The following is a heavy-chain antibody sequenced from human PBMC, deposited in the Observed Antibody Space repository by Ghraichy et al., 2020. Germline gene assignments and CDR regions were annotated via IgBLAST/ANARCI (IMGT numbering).Heavy chain of an antibody. CDR1: GYNFISYD. CDR2: MNPNSGNT. CDR3: ARLSPTYYHYGMDV. Sequence: AAVKVSCKASGYNFISYDINWLRQATGHEPEWMGWMNPNSGNTGYAQKFQGRVTMTRDRSTYTAYMELSSLRSDDTAVYFCARLSPTYYHYGMDVWGQGTTVVVS. V-gene: IGHV1-8*01. D-gene: IGHD2-8*01. J-gene: IGHJ6*02.